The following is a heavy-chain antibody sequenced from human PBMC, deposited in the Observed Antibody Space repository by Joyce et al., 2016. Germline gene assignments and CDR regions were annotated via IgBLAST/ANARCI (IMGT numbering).Heavy chain of an antibody. D-gene: IGHD1-1*01. V-gene: IGHV5-10-1*03. CDR3: ARHDDTTTAELDY. J-gene: IGHJ4*02. CDR1: GYSFTTYC. Sequence: EVQLVQSGAEVKKPGESLRISCKGSGYSFTTYCISWVRQMPGKGREWMGRIDPRNSNTNYSPSFQGHDIISADKSINTAYLQWSSVKASDTAMYYCARHDDTTTAELDYWGQGTLVTVSS. CDR2: IDPRNSNT.